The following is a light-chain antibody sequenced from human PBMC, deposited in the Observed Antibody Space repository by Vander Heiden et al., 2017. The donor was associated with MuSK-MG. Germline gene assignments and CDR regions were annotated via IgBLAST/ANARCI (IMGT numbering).Light chain of an antibody. J-gene: IGKJ1*01. V-gene: IGKV1-39*01. CDR2: AAS. CDR1: QSISSY. Sequence: DIQMTQSPSSLSASVGDRVTITCRASQSISSYLNSYPQKPGKAPKLLIYAASSLQSGVPSRFSGSGSWTDFTLTISSLQPEDFATYYCQQSYSTPPWTFGQGTKVEIK. CDR3: QQSYSTPPWT.